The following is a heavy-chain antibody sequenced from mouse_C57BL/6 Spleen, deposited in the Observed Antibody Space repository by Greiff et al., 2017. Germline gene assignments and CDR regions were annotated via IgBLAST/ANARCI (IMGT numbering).Heavy chain of an antibody. V-gene: IGHV5-17*01. CDR2: ISSGGSTI. CDR1: GFTFSDYG. CDR3: ARNCGSVWGFAY. J-gene: IGHJ3*01. D-gene: IGHD1-1*01. Sequence: EVKVEESGGGLVKPGGSLKLSCAASGFTFSDYGMHWVRQAPEKGLEWVAYISSGGSTIYSADTVKGRFTISRDNAKNNLFLQMTSLRSEDTAIYYCARNCGSVWGFAYWGQGTLVTVSA.